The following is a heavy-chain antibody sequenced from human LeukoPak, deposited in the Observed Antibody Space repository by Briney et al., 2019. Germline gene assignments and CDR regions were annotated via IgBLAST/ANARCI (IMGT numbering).Heavy chain of an antibody. V-gene: IGHV3-21*05. CDR3: ARDTFHPGLIDS. D-gene: IGHD2-21*01. J-gene: IGHJ4*02. CDR1: GFTFSRYA. CDR2: INTDSSDI. Sequence: GGSLRLSCAASGFTFSRYAMNWVRQAPGKGLEWVSYINTDSSDIHYADSVKGRFTISRDNARNALYLQLSSLRAEDSAVYYCARDTFHPGLIDSWGQGTLVTVSS.